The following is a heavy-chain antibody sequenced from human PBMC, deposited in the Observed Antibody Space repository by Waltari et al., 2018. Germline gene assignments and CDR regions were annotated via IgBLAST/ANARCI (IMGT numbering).Heavy chain of an antibody. CDR3: TRDVTGYYYFDL. V-gene: IGHV3-53*01. Sequence: EVPLVESGGGLIQPGGSLRLSCAASGVTASGPHMSWARQAPGKGLEWVSVINSGGDTHYADSVKGRFTISRDNSKNTMYLQMNTLRAEDTALYYCTRDVTGYYYFDLWGRGTLVTVSS. CDR1: GVTASGPH. J-gene: IGHJ2*01. CDR2: INSGGDT.